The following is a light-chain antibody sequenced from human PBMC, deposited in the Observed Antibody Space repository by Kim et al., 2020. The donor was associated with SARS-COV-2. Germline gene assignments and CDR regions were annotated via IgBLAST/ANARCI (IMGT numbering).Light chain of an antibody. CDR3: HSRDASDNHPV. V-gene: IGLV3-19*01. CDR1: SLRSYY. CDR2: GKY. Sequence: ALGQTVRITRQGDSLRSYYAIWYQQRPGQAPVLVIYGKYDRPSGIPDRFSGSSSVITASLTITGDQAEDEADYYCHSRDASDNHPVFGTGTKVTVL. J-gene: IGLJ1*01.